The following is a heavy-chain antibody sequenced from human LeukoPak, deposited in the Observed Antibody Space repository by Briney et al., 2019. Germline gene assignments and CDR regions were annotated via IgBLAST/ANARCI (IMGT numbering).Heavy chain of an antibody. CDR2: IGYNGRSK. Sequence: PGGSLRLSCAASGFTFSSYSMHWVRQAPGKGLEWVAFIGYNGRSKYYGDSVKGRFTISRDNSKSTLYLQMNSLRGEDTAVYYCAREGTDAFDIWGQGTMVTVSS. CDR3: AREGTDAFDI. J-gene: IGHJ3*02. V-gene: IGHV3-30*02. CDR1: GFTFSSYS. D-gene: IGHD1-1*01.